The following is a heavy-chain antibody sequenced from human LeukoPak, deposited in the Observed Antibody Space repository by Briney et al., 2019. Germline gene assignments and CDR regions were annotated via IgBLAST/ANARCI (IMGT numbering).Heavy chain of an antibody. J-gene: IGHJ4*02. Sequence: GGSLRLSCAASGFTFSSYAMSWVRQAPGKGLEWVSAISGSGGSTYYADSVKGRFTISRDNSKNTLYLQMNSLRAEDTVVYYCAKGGYASNTKYYFDYWGQGTLVTVSS. V-gene: IGHV3-23*01. CDR1: GFTFSSYA. D-gene: IGHD5-18*01. CDR2: ISGSGGST. CDR3: AKGGYASNTKYYFDY.